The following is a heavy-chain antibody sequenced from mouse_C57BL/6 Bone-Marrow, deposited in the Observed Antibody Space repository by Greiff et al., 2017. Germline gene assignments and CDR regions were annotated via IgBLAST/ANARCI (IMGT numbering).Heavy chain of an antibody. CDR2: IDPSDSYT. J-gene: IGHJ3*01. CDR1: GYTFTSYW. V-gene: IGHV1-69*01. CDR3: AREASSGPAWFAY. Sequence: VQLQQPGAELVMPGASVKLSCKASGYTFTSYWMHWVKQRPGQGLEWIGEIDPSDSYTNYNQKFKGKSTLTVDKSSSTAYMQLSSLTSEDSAVYYCAREASSGPAWFAYWGQGTLVTVSA. D-gene: IGHD3-2*02.